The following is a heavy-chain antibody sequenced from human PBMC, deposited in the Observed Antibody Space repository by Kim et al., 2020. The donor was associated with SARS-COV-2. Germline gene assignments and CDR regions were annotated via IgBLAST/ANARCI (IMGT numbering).Heavy chain of an antibody. J-gene: IGHJ6*02. V-gene: IGHV3-11*03. D-gene: IGHD5-18*01. CDR3: ARHDGYGYGPPHYYNGMDV. CDR2: ISSDSTYT. Sequence: GGSLRLSCAASGFTFRGNYMSWIRQAPGKGLEWLSYISSDSTYTNYAVSVKGRFTISRDNAKNSLYLQMNSLRAGDTAVYYCARHDGYGYGPPHYYNGMDVWGQGTTVTVSS. CDR1: GFTFRGNY.